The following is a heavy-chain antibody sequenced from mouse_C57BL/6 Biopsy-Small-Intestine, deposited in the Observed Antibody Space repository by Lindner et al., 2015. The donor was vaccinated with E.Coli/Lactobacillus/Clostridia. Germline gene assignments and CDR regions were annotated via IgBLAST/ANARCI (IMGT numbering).Heavy chain of an antibody. D-gene: IGHD1-1*01. Sequence: VQLQESGGDLVKPGGSLKLSCAASGFTFSSYGMSWVRQTPDKRLEWVATISSGGSYTYYPDSVKGRFTISRDNAKNTLYLQMSSLKSEDTAMYYCARNPDYYGTLPQFAYWGQGDSGHCLC. V-gene: IGHV5-6*01. CDR1: GFTFSSYG. CDR3: ARNPDYYGTLPQFAY. J-gene: IGHJ3*01. CDR2: ISSGGSYT.